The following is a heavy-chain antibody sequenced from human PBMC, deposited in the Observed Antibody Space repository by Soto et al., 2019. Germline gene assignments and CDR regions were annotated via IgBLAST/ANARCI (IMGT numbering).Heavy chain of an antibody. V-gene: IGHV5-51*01. CDR1: GYTFASHW. Sequence: GESLKISCLGSGYTFASHWIAWLRQRPGKGLEFMGIIYAGDSDTKYNPSFQGRVTISVDKSINTVYLHWSSLKGTDTAIYYCARTAGKKILGVVPSLHYGMDVWGQGTMVTVYS. CDR2: IYAGDSDT. D-gene: IGHD3-3*01. CDR3: ARTAGKKILGVVPSLHYGMDV. J-gene: IGHJ6*02.